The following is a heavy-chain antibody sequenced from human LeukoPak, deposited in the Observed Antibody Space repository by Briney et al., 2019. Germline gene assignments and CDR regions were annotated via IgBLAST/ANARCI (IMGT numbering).Heavy chain of an antibody. CDR1: GGSISSGDYY. V-gene: IGHV4-30-4*02. J-gene: IGHJ4*02. D-gene: IGHD6-13*01. Sequence: PSETLSLTCTVSGGSISSGDYYWSWIRQPPGKGLEWIGYIYYSGSTYYNPSLKSRVTISVDTSKNHFSLKLTSVTAADTAVYYCARGDGSSWLVYWGQGTLVTVSS. CDR2: IYYSGST. CDR3: ARGDGSSWLVY.